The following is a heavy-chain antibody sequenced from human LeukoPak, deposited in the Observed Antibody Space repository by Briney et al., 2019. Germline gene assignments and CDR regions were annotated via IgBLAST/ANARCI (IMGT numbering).Heavy chain of an antibody. Sequence: SETLSLTCAVYGGSFSGYYWSWIRQPPEKGLEWIGEINHSGSTNYNPSLKSRVTISVDTSKNQFSLKLSSVTAADTAVYYCARGSAYYYGSGSYLYWGQGTLVTVSS. CDR1: GGSFSGYY. CDR3: ARGSAYYYGSGSYLY. CDR2: INHSGST. V-gene: IGHV4-34*01. J-gene: IGHJ4*02. D-gene: IGHD3-10*01.